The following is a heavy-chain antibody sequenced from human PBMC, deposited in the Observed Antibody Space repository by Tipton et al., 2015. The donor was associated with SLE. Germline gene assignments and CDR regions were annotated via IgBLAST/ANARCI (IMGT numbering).Heavy chain of an antibody. CDR2: IIPIFGTA. V-gene: IGHV1-69*15. CDR3: ARGSSGWEYNWFDP. D-gene: IGHD6-19*01. CDR1: GGTFSSYA. Sequence: QSGAEVKKPGSSVKVSCKASGGTFSSYAISWVRQAPGQGLEWMGRIIPIFGTANYAQKFQGRVTITADESTSTAYMELSSLRSDDTAVYYCARGSSGWEYNWFDPWGQGTLVTVSS. J-gene: IGHJ5*02.